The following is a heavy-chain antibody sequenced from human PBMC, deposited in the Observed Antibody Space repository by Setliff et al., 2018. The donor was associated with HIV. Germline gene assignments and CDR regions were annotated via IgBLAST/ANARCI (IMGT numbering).Heavy chain of an antibody. V-gene: IGHV3-73*01. CDR2: SRSRTSSFST. CDR3: CRQRTFYDTITGTHKKAFDI. Sequence: PAESMKISCAASESIFSDSDMHWVRQNSGKGLELVARSRSRTSSFSTEYAEPVKGKFTISRDDSKNMAYLHMNNLKAEDTAFYYFCRQRTFYDTITGTHKKAFDIWGQGTMVTVSS. J-gene: IGHJ3*02. CDR1: ESIFSDSD. D-gene: IGHD3-9*01.